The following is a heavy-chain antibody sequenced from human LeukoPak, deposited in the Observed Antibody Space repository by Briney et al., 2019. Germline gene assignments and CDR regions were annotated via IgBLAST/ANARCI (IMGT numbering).Heavy chain of an antibody. D-gene: IGHD1-26*01. J-gene: IGHJ4*02. CDR1: EFTVNSNY. CDR2: INHSGST. Sequence: PGGSLRLSCAASEFTVNSNYMSWVRQPPGKGLEWIGEINHSGSTNYNPSLKSRVTISVDTSKDQFSLKLSSVTAADTAVYYCARGVYVAVVGYDDFDYWGQGTLVTVSS. V-gene: IGHV4-34*01. CDR3: ARGVYVAVVGYDDFDY.